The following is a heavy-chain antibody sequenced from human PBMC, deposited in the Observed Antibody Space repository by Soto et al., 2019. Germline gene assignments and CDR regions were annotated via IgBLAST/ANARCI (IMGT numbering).Heavy chain of an antibody. CDR1: SFSILSSISY. J-gene: IGHJ6*02. D-gene: IGHD2-21*02. CDR3: ARQEAYCGGDCYSPGDYYYYGMDV. V-gene: IGHV4-39*01. CDR2: IYYGGSA. Sequence: SDTLSLTCPFCSFSILSSISYWVVICQPPGQGLEWIGTIYYGGSAYYNPSLKSRVTISLDTSQNQFSLKLISVTAADTAVYYCARQEAYCGGDCYSPGDYYYYGMDVWGQGTTVS.